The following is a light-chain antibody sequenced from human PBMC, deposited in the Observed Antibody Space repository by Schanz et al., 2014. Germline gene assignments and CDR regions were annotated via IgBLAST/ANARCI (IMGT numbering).Light chain of an antibody. Sequence: QSALTQPASVSGSPGQSITISCTGTTTDVGAYNSVSWYQQHPGKVPKLIIYDVSDRPSGISNRFSGSKSDNTASLTISGLRPEDEAHYYCISYTRSSTWVFGGGTKLPVL. CDR1: TTDVGAYNS. CDR3: ISYTRSSTWV. V-gene: IGLV2-14*03. CDR2: DVS. J-gene: IGLJ3*02.